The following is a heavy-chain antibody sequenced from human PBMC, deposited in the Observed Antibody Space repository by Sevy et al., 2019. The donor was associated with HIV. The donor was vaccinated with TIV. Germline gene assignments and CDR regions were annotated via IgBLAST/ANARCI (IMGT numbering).Heavy chain of an antibody. CDR3: TVVVVIPYYFDY. J-gene: IGHJ4*02. V-gene: IGHV3-15*01. D-gene: IGHD3-22*01. CDR1: GFTISKAW. Sequence: GGSLRLSCAASGFTISKAWMSWVRQAPGKGLEWVGRIKSKTDGGTTDYAAPVKGRFTISRDDSKNTLYLQMNSLKTEDTAVYYCTVVVVIPYYFDYWGQGTLVTVSS. CDR2: IKSKTDGGTT.